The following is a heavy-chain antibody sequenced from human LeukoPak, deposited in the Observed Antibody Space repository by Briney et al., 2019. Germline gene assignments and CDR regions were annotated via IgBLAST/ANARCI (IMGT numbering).Heavy chain of an antibody. CDR1: GGTFSSYA. CDR2: IIPIFGIA. D-gene: IGHD2-2*01. J-gene: IGHJ6*02. Sequence: ASVKVSCKASGGTFSSYAISWVRQAPGQGLEWMGRIIPIFGIANYPQKFQGRVTITADKSTSTAYMELSSLRSEDTAVYYCASQIIVVVPAALRRRPEDYYYGMDVWGQGTTVTVSS. CDR3: ASQIIVVVPAALRRRPEDYYYGMDV. V-gene: IGHV1-69*04.